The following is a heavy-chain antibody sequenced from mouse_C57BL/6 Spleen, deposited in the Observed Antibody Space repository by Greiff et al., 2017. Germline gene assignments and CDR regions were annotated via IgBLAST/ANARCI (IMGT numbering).Heavy chain of an antibody. CDR2: ISSGSSTI. D-gene: IGHD1-1*01. CDR1: GFTFSDYG. J-gene: IGHJ1*03. CDR3: ARRTLLTTVVAPGYFDV. Sequence: EVQVVESGGGLVKPGGSLKLSCAASGFTFSDYGMHWVRQAPEKGLEWVAYISSGSSTIYYADTVKGRFTISRDNAKNTLFLQMTSLRSEDTAMYYCARRTLLTTVVAPGYFDVWGTGTTVTVSS. V-gene: IGHV5-17*01.